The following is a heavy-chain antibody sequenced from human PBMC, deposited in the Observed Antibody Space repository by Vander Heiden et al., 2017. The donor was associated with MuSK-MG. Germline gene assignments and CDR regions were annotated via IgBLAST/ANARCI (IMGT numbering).Heavy chain of an antibody. CDR3: ARGSRGSSSWYIYNWFDP. D-gene: IGHD6-13*01. CDR1: GCSFTTYW. CDR2: IYPGDSET. Sequence: EVQLVLSGAEVKKHGESLKIACKGSGCSFTTYWIGWVRQRPGKGLEWMGIIYPGDSETRYNPSFQGQVTISADKSINTAYVQWSSLKASDTAMYYCARGSRGSSSWYIYNWFDPWGQGTLVTVSS. J-gene: IGHJ5*02. V-gene: IGHV5-51*01.